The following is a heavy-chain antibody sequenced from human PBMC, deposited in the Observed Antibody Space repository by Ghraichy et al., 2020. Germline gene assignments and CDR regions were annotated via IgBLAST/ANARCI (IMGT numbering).Heavy chain of an antibody. V-gene: IGHV4-59*08. CDR3: ARSGQKGSSWYLNLDWFDP. CDR1: GGSISSYY. J-gene: IGHJ5*02. CDR2: IYYSGST. D-gene: IGHD6-13*01. Sequence: SETLSLTCTVSGGSISSYYWSWIRQPPGKGLEWIGYIYYSGSTNYNPSLKSRVTISVDTSKNQFSLKLSSVTAADTAVYYCARSGQKGSSWYLNLDWFDPWGQGTLVTVSS.